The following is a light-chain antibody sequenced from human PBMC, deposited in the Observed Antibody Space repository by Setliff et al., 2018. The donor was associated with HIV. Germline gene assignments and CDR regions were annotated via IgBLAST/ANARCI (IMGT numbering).Light chain of an antibody. J-gene: IGKJ4*01. Sequence: EIVMTQSPATLSVSPGERVTLSCRASRSVGTSLAWYQQRPGQVPRLLIYGASLRATGTPARFSGSGSGTDFTLTITILQSEDFAVYYCQQYNNWPLTFGGGTKVDIK. V-gene: IGKV3D-15*03. CDR1: RSVGTS. CDR3: QQYNNWPLT. CDR2: GAS.